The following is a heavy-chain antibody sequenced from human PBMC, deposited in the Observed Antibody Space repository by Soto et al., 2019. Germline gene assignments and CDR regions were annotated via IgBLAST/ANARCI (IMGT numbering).Heavy chain of an antibody. D-gene: IGHD2-15*01. J-gene: IGHJ6*02. CDR1: GYTFTGYY. CDR3: ARVPLGYCSGGSCYHDYYGMDV. Sequence: QVQLVQSGAEVKKPGASVKVSCKASGYTFTGYYMHWVRQAPGQGLEWMGWINPNSGGTNYAQKFQGRVTMTRDTPISTAYMELSRLRSDDTAVYYCARVPLGYCSGGSCYHDYYGMDVWGQGTTVTVSS. CDR2: INPNSGGT. V-gene: IGHV1-2*02.